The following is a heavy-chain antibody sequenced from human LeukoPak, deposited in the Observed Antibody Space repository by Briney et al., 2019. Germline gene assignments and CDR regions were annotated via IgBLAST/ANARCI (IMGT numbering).Heavy chain of an antibody. V-gene: IGHV4-34*01. CDR1: GGSFSGYY. D-gene: IGHD3-10*01. CDR2: INHSGST. J-gene: IGHJ4*02. CDR3: AKGRYGSALDY. Sequence: SETLSLTCAVYGGSFSGYYWSWIRQPPGKGLEWIGEINHSGSTNYNPSLKSRVTISVDTSKNQFSLKLSSVTAADTAVYYCAKGRYGSALDYWGQGTLVTVSS.